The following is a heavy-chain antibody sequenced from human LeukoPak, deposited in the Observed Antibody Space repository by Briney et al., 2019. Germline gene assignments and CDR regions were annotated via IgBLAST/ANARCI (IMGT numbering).Heavy chain of an antibody. V-gene: IGHV1-46*03. CDR2: INPSCGST. CDR1: GYTFTSYY. CDR3: AGAGYWAASGYATI. J-gene: IGHJ4*02. D-gene: IGHD6-13*01. Sequence: ASVKVSCKASGYTFTSYYMHWVRQAPGQGLEWMGIINPSCGSTTYAQKFQGRVTMTRDTSTSPVYMALSSLTPEDTAVYNCAGAGYWAASGYATIWGQGTLVTVSS.